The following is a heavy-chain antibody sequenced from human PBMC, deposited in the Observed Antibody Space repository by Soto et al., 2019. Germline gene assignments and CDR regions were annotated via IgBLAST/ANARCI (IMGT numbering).Heavy chain of an antibody. D-gene: IGHD6-13*01. CDR1: GGTFSSYT. J-gene: IGHJ6*02. CDR3: ARPSSSVYYYYGMDV. V-gene: IGHV1-69*02. CDR2: IIPILGIA. Sequence: QVQLVQSGAEVKKPGSSVKVSCKASGGTFSSYTISWVRQAPGQGLEWMGRIIPILGIANYAQKFQGRVTITADKSTSTAYMELSSLRSEDTAVYYCARPSSSVYYYYGMDVWGQGTTVTVSS.